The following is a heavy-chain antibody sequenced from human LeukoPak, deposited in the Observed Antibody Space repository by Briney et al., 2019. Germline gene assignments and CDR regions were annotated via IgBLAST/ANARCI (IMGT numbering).Heavy chain of an antibody. CDR2: IYYSGST. J-gene: IGHJ4*02. CDR1: GGSISSSSYY. Sequence: AETLSLTCTVSGGSISSSSYYWGWIRQPPGKGLEWIGSIYYSGSTYYNPSLKSRVTISIDTSKNQFSLKLSSVTAADTAVYYCARLRLRLGEPTDFDYWGQGTLVTVSS. V-gene: IGHV4-39*01. D-gene: IGHD3-16*01. CDR3: ARLRLRLGEPTDFDY.